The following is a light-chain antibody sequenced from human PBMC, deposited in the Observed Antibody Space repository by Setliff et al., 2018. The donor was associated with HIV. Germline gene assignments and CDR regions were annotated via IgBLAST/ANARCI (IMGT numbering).Light chain of an antibody. CDR3: AAWHDSLNRYV. Sequence: QSALTQPPSASGTPGQRVTISCSGSSSNIGSNTVNWYQQLPGTAPKLLIYMNDQRPSGVPDRFTGSKSGTSGSLAISGLQSEDEADYYCAAWHDSLNRYVFGTGTEVTVL. CDR2: MND. CDR1: SSNIGSNT. V-gene: IGLV1-44*01. J-gene: IGLJ1*01.